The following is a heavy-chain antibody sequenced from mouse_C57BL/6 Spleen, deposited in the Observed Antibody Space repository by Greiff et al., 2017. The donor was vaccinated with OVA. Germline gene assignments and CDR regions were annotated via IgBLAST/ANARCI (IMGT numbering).Heavy chain of an antibody. V-gene: IGHV1-82*01. CDR3: SLTTVERDY. CDR1: GYAFRSSW. CDR2: IYPGDGDT. D-gene: IGHD1-1*01. Sequence: QVHVKQPGPELVKPGASVKISCKASGYAFRSSWMNWVKQRPGQGLAWIGRIYPGDGDTHYNGKFKGKATLTADTSSSTAYMQRSSLTSEDSAVYVSSLTTVERDYWGQGTTLTVSS. J-gene: IGHJ2*01.